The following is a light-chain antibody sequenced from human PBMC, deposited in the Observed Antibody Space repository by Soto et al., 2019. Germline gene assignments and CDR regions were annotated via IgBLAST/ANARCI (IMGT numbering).Light chain of an antibody. J-gene: IGLJ1*01. V-gene: IGLV2-8*01. Sequence: QSALTQPPSASGSPGQSVTISCTGTSSDVGGYNYVSWYQQHPGKAPKVMIYDVNKRPSGVPDRFSGSKSGNTASLTVSGLQAEEQADYYCCSHAGSDNPIVFGTGTKLTVL. CDR1: SSDVGGYNY. CDR3: CSHAGSDNPIV. CDR2: DVN.